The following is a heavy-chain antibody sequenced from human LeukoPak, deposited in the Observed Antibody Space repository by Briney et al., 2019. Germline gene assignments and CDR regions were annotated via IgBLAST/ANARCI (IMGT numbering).Heavy chain of an antibody. CDR2: IYTSGST. D-gene: IGHD3-16*01. CDR3: ARGDDDYVSN. J-gene: IGHJ4*02. CDR1: GGSISSGSYY. Sequence: PSETLSLTCTVSGGSISSGSYYWSWIRQPAGKGLEWIGRIYTSGSTNYNPSLKSRVTISVDTSKNQFSLKLSSVTAADTAVYYCARGDDDYVSNWGQGTLVTVSS. V-gene: IGHV4-61*02.